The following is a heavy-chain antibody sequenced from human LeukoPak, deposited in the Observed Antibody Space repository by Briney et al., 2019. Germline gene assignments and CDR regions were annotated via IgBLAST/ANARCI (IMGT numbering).Heavy chain of an antibody. V-gene: IGHV4-34*01. J-gene: IGHJ4*02. CDR1: GGSMSSRYY. CDR3: ARGRLIFY. D-gene: IGHD2-15*01. CDR2: INHSGST. Sequence: SETLSLTCTVSGGSMSSRYYWSWIRQSPGKGLEWIGEINHSGSTNYNPSLKSRVTISVDTSKNQFSLKLSSVTAADTAVYYCARGRLIFYWGQGTLVTVSS.